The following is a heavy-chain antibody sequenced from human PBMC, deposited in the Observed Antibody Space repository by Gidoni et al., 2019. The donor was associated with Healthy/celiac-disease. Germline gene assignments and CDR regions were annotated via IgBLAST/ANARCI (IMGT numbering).Heavy chain of an antibody. CDR2: ISGSGGST. V-gene: IGHV3-23*04. J-gene: IGHJ4*02. CDR1: GFPFSRYA. D-gene: IGHD1-26*01. CDR3: AKVGDGGELLAEDEGLGYYFDY. Sequence: EVQLVESGGGLVQPGGSLRLSCAASGFPFSRYALIWVRQAPGKGLGWVSAISGSGGSTYYADSVKGRFTISRDNSKNTLYLQMNSLRAEDTAVYYCAKVGDGGELLAEDEGLGYYFDYWGQGTLVTVSS.